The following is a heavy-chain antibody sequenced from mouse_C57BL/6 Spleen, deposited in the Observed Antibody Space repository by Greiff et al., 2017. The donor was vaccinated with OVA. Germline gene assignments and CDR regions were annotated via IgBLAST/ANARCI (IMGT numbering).Heavy chain of an antibody. D-gene: IGHD1-1*01. V-gene: IGHV1-82*01. CDR3: ATDYYGSSYDYYAMDY. J-gene: IGHJ4*01. CDR2: IYPGDGDT. Sequence: QVHVKQSGPELVKPGASVKISCKASGYAFSSSWMNWVKQRPGKGLEWIGRIYPGDGDTNYNGKFKGKATLTADKSSSTAYMQLSSLTSEDSAVYFCATDYYGSSYDYYAMDYWGQGTSVTVSS. CDR1: GYAFSSSW.